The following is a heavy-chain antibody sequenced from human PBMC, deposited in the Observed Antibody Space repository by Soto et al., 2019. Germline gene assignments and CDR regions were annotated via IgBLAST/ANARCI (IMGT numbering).Heavy chain of an antibody. CDR3: AREAGYTYGYVFDY. J-gene: IGHJ4*02. CDR1: GGTFGNHA. Sequence: QVQLVQSGAEVKKPGSSARVSCKASGGTFGNHAISWVRQAPGQGLEWLGGIIPVLGVGDNAQNFQGRVTITADASTSTAYLELSSLRSEDTALYYCAREAGYTYGYVFDYWGQGTLVTVSS. D-gene: IGHD5-18*01. CDR2: IIPVLGVG. V-gene: IGHV1-69*01.